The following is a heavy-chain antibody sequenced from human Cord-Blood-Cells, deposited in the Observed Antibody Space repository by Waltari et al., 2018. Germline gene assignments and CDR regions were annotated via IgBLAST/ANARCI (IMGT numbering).Heavy chain of an antibody. CDR3: ARGHGELLSSTSCFDY. D-gene: IGHD2-2*01. CDR1: GGSFSGYY. J-gene: IGHJ4*02. Sequence: QVQLQQWGAGLLKPSETLSLPCAVNGGSFSGYYCSWIRHPPGKGLEWIGEITHSGSTNYNPSLKSRVTISGDTSKNQFSLKLSSVTAADTAVYYCARGHGELLSSTSCFDYWGQGTLVTVSS. CDR2: ITHSGST. V-gene: IGHV4-34*01.